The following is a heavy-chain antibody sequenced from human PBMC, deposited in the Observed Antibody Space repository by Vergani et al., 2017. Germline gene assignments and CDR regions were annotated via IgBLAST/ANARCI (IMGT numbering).Heavy chain of an antibody. CDR2: INHSGST. Sequence: QVQLRQWGPGLLKPSETLSLTCTLYGGSLSGYYWSWIRQPPGKGLEGIGEINHSGSTNYNPSLKSRVTISIDTSKNQFSLRLSAVTAAATAIYYCGRDREAGAVFDYWGQGSPVNVSS. V-gene: IGHV4-34*01. CDR3: GRDREAGAVFDY. CDR1: GGSLSGYY. J-gene: IGHJ4*02. D-gene: IGHD1-26*01.